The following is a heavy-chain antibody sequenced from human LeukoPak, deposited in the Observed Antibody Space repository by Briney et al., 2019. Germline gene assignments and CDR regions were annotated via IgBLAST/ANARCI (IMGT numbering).Heavy chain of an antibody. CDR2: IIPIFGTA. V-gene: IGHV1-69*05. J-gene: IGHJ4*02. Sequence: SVKLSCKASGGTLSSYAISWVRQAPGQGLEWMGGIIPIFGTANYAQKFQGRVTITTDESTSTAYMALSSLRSEDTAVYYCARGRYYYDSSGYWGEWGQGTLVTVSS. CDR1: GGTLSSYA. CDR3: ARGRYYYDSSGYWGE. D-gene: IGHD3-22*01.